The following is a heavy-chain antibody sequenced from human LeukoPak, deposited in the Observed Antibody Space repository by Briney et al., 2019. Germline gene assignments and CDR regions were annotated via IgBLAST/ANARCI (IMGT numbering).Heavy chain of an antibody. CDR3: ASDYYSSVYYFF. J-gene: IGHJ1*01. V-gene: IGHV4-59*11. CDR2: IHYSGST. Sequence: ETLSLTCTVSGGSISRHYWSWIRQPPGKGLEWIGYIHYSGSTNYNPSLKSRVTMSVDTSKNQFSLKLSSVTAADTAVYYCASDYYSSVYYFFWGQGTLVTVSS. D-gene: IGHD3-22*01. CDR1: GGSISRHY.